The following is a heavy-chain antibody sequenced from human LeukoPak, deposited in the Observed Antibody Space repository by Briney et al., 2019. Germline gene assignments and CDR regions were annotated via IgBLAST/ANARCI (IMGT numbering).Heavy chain of an antibody. V-gene: IGHV3-33*01. J-gene: IGHJ5*02. CDR3: ARDQAVVGGFDP. CDR1: GFTFSSYG. Sequence: PGGSLRLSCAASGFTFSSYGMHWVRQAPGKGLEWVAVIWYDGSNKYYADSVKGRFTISRDNSKNTLYLQMNSLRAEDTAVYYCARDQAVVGGFDPWGQGTLVTVSS. D-gene: IGHD3-16*01. CDR2: IWYDGSNK.